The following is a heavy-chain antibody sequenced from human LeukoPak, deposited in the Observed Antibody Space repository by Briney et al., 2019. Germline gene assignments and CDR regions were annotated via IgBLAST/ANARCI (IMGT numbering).Heavy chain of an antibody. V-gene: IGHV4-38-2*02. CDR2: IYRSGST. CDR1: RYSISSGYY. Sequence: SGTLSLTCTVSRYSISSGYYWGWIRQPPGQGREWIGSIYRSGSTYYNSSLKSRVTISVDTSKNQFALTLSSVTAADTAVYYCARHADYYESTSYFWAYWGQGTLVTVSS. CDR3: ARHADYYESTSYFWAY. J-gene: IGHJ4*02. D-gene: IGHD3-22*01.